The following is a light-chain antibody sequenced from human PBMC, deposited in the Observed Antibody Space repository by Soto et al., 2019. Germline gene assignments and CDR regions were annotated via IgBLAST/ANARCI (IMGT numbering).Light chain of an antibody. J-gene: IGKJ1*01. CDR1: QVIRID. V-gene: IGKV1-17*01. CDR2: AAY. CDR3: LQHYRYPRT. Sequence: DIQMTQSPSSLSASVGDRVTITCRASQVIRIDSGWYQLQPGKAPKRLIYAAYTLQRGVPSRFSGSGSATEFTLTISSLQAEDFATYYCLQHYRYPRTFVQGTKVDI.